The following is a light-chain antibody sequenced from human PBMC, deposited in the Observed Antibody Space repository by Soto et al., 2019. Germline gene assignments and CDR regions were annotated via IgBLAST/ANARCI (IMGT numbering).Light chain of an antibody. CDR2: CAS. CDR1: QSVLYSSNNKNY. CDR3: QQYYSTPLT. Sequence: DIVMTQSPDSLAVSLGERATINCKSSQSVLYSSNNKNYLAWYQQKPGQPPKLLIYCASTRESGVPDRFSGSGSGTDFTHTISSLQAEDVAVYYCQQYYSTPLTFGGGTKVDIK. V-gene: IGKV4-1*01. J-gene: IGKJ4*01.